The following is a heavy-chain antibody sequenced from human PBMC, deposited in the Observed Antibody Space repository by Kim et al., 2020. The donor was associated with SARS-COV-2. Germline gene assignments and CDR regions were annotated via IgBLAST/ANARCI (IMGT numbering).Heavy chain of an antibody. CDR2: IYYSGST. CDR1: GGSISSYY. D-gene: IGHD3-10*01. J-gene: IGHJ5*02. V-gene: IGHV4-59*13. Sequence: SETLSLTCTVSGGSISSYYWSWIRQPPGKGLEWIGYIYYSGSTNYNPSLKSRVTISVDTSKNQFSLKLSSVTAADTAVYYCARDPYGSGSYEYGWFDPWGQGTLATVSS. CDR3: ARDPYGSGSYEYGWFDP.